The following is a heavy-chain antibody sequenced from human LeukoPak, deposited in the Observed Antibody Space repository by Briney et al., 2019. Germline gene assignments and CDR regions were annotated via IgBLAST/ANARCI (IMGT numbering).Heavy chain of an antibody. Sequence: KPSETLSLTCTVSGGSSSSYYWSWIRQPAGKGLEWIGRIYTSESTYYSPSLKSRVTISVDTSKNQFSLKLSSVTAADTAMYYCARRRNWNDGGAFDIWGQGTMVTVSS. D-gene: IGHD1-1*01. CDR2: IYTSEST. CDR1: GGSSSSYY. V-gene: IGHV4-4*07. J-gene: IGHJ3*02. CDR3: ARRRNWNDGGAFDI.